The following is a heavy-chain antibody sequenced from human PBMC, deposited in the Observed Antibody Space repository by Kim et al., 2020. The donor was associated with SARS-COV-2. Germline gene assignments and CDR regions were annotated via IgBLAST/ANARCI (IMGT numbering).Heavy chain of an antibody. CDR3: ARAHTYGHH. D-gene: IGHD2-8*01. J-gene: IGHJ5*02. CDR1: GFTFSDYY. Sequence: GGSLRLPCAASGFTFSDYYLSWVRQAPGKGLEWVATIKQDGSEKTYVDSVKGRFTISRDNAKNSLYLQMNSLRAEDTAVYYCARAHTYGHHWGQGTLVTVSA. CDR2: IKQDGSEK. V-gene: IGHV3-7*04.